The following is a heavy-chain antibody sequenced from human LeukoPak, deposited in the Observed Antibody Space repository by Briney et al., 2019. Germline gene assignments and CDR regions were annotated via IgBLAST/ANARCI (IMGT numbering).Heavy chain of an antibody. CDR3: ARDGGYSSGNFDY. Sequence: GGSLRLSCVASGFSFSIYGIHWVRQAPGKGLEWVAVIWYDGSNKYYADSVKGRFTISRDNSKNTLYLQMNSLRVEDTAMYYCARDGGYSSGNFDYWGQGTLVTVSS. V-gene: IGHV3-33*08. D-gene: IGHD6-19*01. CDR2: IWYDGSNK. CDR1: GFSFSIYG. J-gene: IGHJ4*02.